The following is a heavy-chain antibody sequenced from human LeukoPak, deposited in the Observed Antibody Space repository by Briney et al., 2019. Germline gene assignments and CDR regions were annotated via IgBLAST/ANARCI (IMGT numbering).Heavy chain of an antibody. Sequence: SETLSLTCAVSGGSISTDNWWTWVRQPPGKGLEWIGEVYHRGSTNYNPSLKSRVTISVDKSKNQFSLKPTSVTAADTALYYCATRNYYDSTGYYNYWGQGTLVTVSS. D-gene: IGHD3-22*01. V-gene: IGHV4-4*02. J-gene: IGHJ4*02. CDR1: GGSISTDNW. CDR3: ATRNYYDSTGYYNY. CDR2: VYHRGST.